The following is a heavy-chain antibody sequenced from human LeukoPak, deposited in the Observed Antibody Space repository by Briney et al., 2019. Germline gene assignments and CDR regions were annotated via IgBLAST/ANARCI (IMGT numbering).Heavy chain of an antibody. D-gene: IGHD3-22*01. CDR2: VHHSGTT. J-gene: IGHJ4*02. V-gene: IGHV4-4*08. CDR3: AKVMNDGYSDY. Sequence: KASETLSLTCSVAGASITSDYWSWIRQPPGKGLEWIGYVHHSGTTKYNPSLNSRVTISMDTSKNQFSLKLTPVTAEDTAIYYCAKVMNDGYSDYWGQGTLVTVSS. CDR1: GASITSDY.